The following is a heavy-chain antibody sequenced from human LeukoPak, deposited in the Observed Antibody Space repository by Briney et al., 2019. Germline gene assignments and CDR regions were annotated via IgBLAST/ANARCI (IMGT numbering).Heavy chain of an antibody. CDR2: IKQDGSEK. CDR3: ARDRDCSGGSCYLHAFDI. V-gene: IGHV3-7*01. CDR1: AFTFSTYW. Sequence: GGSLRLSCAASAFTFSTYWMSWVRQAPGKGRGWVANIKQDGSEKYYVDSAKGRFTISRDNAKNSLYLQMNSLRAEDKAVYYCARDRDCSGGSCYLHAFDIWGQGTMVTVSS. J-gene: IGHJ3*02. D-gene: IGHD2-15*01.